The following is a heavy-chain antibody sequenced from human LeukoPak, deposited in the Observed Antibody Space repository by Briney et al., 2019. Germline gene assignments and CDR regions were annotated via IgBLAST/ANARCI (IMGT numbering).Heavy chain of an antibody. J-gene: IGHJ4*02. CDR1: GDSVTSSY. Sequence: SETLSLTCSVSGDSVTSSYWNWLRQPPGKGLEWIGYVSSDGTTNYTPSLRSRLIMSVDTAKNDISLILTSVTAADTAIYYCARLDCLVEGCYNHWGRGTLVTVSS. V-gene: IGHV4-59*08. D-gene: IGHD2-15*01. CDR3: ARLDCLVEGCYNH. CDR2: VSSDGTT.